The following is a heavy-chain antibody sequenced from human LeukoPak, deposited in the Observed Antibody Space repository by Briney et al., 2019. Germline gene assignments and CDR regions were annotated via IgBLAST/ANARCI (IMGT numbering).Heavy chain of an antibody. CDR2: IYTDAGT. D-gene: IGHD3-10*01. J-gene: IGHJ4*02. Sequence: PGGSLRLSCAASGFTFSSYWMSWVRQAPGRGLEWVSVIYTDAGTYYANSVKGRVTISRDNSKNTLYLQMSSLRAEDTAVYYCAKHLWRDLLWFGEGYYFGYWGQGTLVTVSS. CDR3: AKHLWRDLLWFGEGYYFGY. CDR1: GFTFSSYW. V-gene: IGHV3-66*04.